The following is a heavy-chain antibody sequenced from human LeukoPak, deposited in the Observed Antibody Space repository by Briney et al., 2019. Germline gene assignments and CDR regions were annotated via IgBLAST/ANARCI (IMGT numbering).Heavy chain of an antibody. J-gene: IGHJ4*02. Sequence: SETLSLTCTVSGGSISSGDYYWSWIRQPPGKGLEWIGYIYYSGSTYYNPSLKSRVTISVDTSKNQFSLKLSSVTAADTAVYYCARGGGYSGYDFRVFDYWGQGTLVTVSS. V-gene: IGHV4-30-4*01. CDR1: GGSISSGDYY. CDR3: ARGGGYSGYDFRVFDY. D-gene: IGHD5-12*01. CDR2: IYYSGST.